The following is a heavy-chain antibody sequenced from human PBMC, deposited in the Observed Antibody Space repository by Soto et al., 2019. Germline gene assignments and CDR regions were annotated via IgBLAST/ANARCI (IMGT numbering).Heavy chain of an antibody. Sequence: QVQLVESGGGVVQPGRSLRLSCAASGFTFSSYAMHWVRQAPGKGLEWVAVISYDGSNKYYADSVKGRFTISRDNSKNTLYLQMNSLRAEDTAVYYCAREGPVPLTTRDAFDIWGQGTMVTVSS. V-gene: IGHV3-30-3*01. D-gene: IGHD4-17*01. CDR1: GFTFSSYA. J-gene: IGHJ3*02. CDR3: AREGPVPLTTRDAFDI. CDR2: ISYDGSNK.